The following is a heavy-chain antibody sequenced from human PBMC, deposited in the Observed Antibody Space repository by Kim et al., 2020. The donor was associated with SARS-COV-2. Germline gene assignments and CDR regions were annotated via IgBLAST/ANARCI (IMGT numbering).Heavy chain of an antibody. Sequence: GGSLRLSCAASGFTFSSYGMHWVRQAPGKGLEWVAVIWYDGSNKYYADSVKGRFTISRDNSKNTLYLQMNSLRAEDTAVYYCAKAHYDILTGYYTLPVFWGQGTLVTVSS. CDR3: AKAHYDILTGYYTLPVF. D-gene: IGHD3-9*01. CDR1: GFTFSSYG. J-gene: IGHJ4*02. CDR2: IWYDGSNK. V-gene: IGHV3-33*06.